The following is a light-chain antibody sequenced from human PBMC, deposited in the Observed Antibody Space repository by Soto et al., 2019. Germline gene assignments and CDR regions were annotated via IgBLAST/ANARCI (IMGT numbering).Light chain of an antibody. J-gene: IGKJ4*01. CDR3: QQRRTWPLT. CDR2: DAS. CDR1: KSVTSY. Sequence: EIVLTQSPATLSLSPGERATLSCRASKSVTSYLAWYQQKPGQAPRLLIYDASNRATGIPARFSGTGSGTDFTLTISSLEPEDFAVYYCQQRRTWPLTFGGGTKVDIK. V-gene: IGKV3-11*01.